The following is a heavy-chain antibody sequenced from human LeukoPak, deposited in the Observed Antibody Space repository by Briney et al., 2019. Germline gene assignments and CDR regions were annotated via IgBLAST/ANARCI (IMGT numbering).Heavy chain of an antibody. CDR3: AREAVAGTLNWFDP. Sequence: GSSVKVSCKASGGTFSSYAISWVRQAPGQGLEWMGGIIPIFGTANYAQKFQGRVTITADKSTSTAYMELSSLRSEDTAGYYCAREAVAGTLNWFDPWGQGTLVTVSS. J-gene: IGHJ5*02. CDR1: GGTFSSYA. D-gene: IGHD6-19*01. V-gene: IGHV1-69*06. CDR2: IIPIFGTA.